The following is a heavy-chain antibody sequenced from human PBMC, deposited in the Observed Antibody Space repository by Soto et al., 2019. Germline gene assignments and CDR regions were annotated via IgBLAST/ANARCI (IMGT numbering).Heavy chain of an antibody. CDR2: MNPNSGNT. Sequence: GASVKVSCKASGYTFTSYDINWVRQATGQGLEWMGWMNPNSGNTGYAQKFQGRVTMTRNTSISTAYMELSSLRSEDTAVYYCARGAAAGANYYYYGMDVWGQGTTVTVSS. D-gene: IGHD2-8*02. J-gene: IGHJ6*02. CDR1: GYTFTSYD. CDR3: ARGAAAGANYYYYGMDV. V-gene: IGHV1-8*01.